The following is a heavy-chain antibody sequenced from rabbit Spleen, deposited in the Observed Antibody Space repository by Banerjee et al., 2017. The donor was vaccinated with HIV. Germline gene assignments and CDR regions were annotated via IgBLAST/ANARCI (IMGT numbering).Heavy chain of an antibody. V-gene: IGHV1S45*01. CDR2: IGTNNGDT. D-gene: IGHD1-1*01. CDR1: GFSSSSNW. CDR3: AMNYVNAFVP. J-gene: IGHJ2*01. Sequence: LEESGGGMVKPGGTLILTCTVSGFSSSSNWICWVRQAPGKGLEWIACIGTNNGDTDYANWPKGRFTISKTSSTTVTLQLTSLTPADTAPYFFAMNYVNAFVPLGPGTLVSVS.